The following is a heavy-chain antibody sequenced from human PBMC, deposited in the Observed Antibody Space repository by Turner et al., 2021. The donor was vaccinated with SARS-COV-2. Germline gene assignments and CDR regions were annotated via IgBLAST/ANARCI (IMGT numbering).Heavy chain of an antibody. J-gene: IGHJ5*02. D-gene: IGHD2-2*01. CDR3: ATGYQLRVNWFDP. CDR1: GYTLTELS. Sequence: QVQLLQSGAEVKKSGASVKVSCKFSGYTLTELSMYWVRQAPGKGLEWMGGFDPEDGETIYAQNYKGRVTMTEDTSTDTAYMELSSLRSEDTAVYFCATGYQLRVNWFDPWGQGTLVTVSS. V-gene: IGHV1-24*01. CDR2: FDPEDGET.